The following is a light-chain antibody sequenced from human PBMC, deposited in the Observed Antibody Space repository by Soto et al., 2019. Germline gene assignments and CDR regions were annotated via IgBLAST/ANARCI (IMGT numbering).Light chain of an antibody. CDR2: GAS. Sequence: DIVLTQSPGTLSLSPGERATLSCRASQTVSSSYLARYQQKPGQAPRLLIYGASTRAAGIPDRFSGSGSGTDFTLTISRLEPEDFAVYYCQQYGDSPLTFGQGTNVEI. CDR1: QTVSSSY. CDR3: QQYGDSPLT. V-gene: IGKV3-20*01. J-gene: IGKJ1*01.